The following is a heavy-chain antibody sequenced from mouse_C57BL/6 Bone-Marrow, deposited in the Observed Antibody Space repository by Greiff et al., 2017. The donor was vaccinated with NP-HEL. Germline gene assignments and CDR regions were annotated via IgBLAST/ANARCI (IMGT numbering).Heavy chain of an antibody. D-gene: IGHD4-1*01. V-gene: IGHV1-82*01. CDR2: IYPGDGDT. CDR1: GYAFSSSW. Sequence: QVQLKQSGPELVKPGASVKISCKASGYAFSSSWMNWVKQRPGQGLEWIGRIYPGDGDTNYNGKFKGKATLTADKSSSTAYMQLSSLTSEDSAVYLCARRDWDGFACWGQGTLVTVSA. CDR3: ARRDWDGFAC. J-gene: IGHJ3*01.